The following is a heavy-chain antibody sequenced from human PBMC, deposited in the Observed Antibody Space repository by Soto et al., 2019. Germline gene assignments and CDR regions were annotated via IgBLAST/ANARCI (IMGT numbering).Heavy chain of an antibody. D-gene: IGHD2-2*01. CDR3: ARVVVPAARGYYYYDMDV. V-gene: IGHV1-2*02. Sequence: GASVKVSCKASGYTFTGYYMHWVRQAPGQGLEWMGWINPNSGGTNYAQKFQGRVTMTRDTSISTAYMELSRLRSDDTAVYYCARVVVPAARGYYYYDMDVWGQGTTVT. CDR2: INPNSGGT. CDR1: GYTFTGYY. J-gene: IGHJ6*02.